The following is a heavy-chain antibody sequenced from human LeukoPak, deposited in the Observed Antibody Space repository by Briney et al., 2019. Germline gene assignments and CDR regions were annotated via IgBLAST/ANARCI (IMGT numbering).Heavy chain of an antibody. CDR3: SNNDRARPADY. J-gene: IGHJ4*02. CDR1: GPFIIMVTFY. D-gene: IGHD3-22*01. Sequence: SESLSLTCTVAGPFIIMVTFYWGRIRQSPGKGLEWIGSINYSGSTYHNPSLKRRGTISVDTSKNQFSLKLSSLTAADTAVYYCSNNDRARPADYWGQAIRVTVSS. V-gene: IGHV4-39*01. CDR2: INYSGST.